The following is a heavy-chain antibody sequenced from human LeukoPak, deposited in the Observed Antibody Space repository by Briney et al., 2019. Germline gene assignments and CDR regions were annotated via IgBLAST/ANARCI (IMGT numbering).Heavy chain of an antibody. J-gene: IGHJ5*02. CDR3: ARGLGGSGSS. CDR1: GGSIDSSY. CDR2: FYTSDTT. Sequence: SETLSLTCTVSGGSIDSSYWSWIRQPAGKGLEWIGRFYTSDTTNYNPSLKSRVTMSADTSKNQLSLKLSSVTAADTAVYYCARGLGGSGSSWGQGTLVTVSS. V-gene: IGHV4-4*07. D-gene: IGHD3-10*01.